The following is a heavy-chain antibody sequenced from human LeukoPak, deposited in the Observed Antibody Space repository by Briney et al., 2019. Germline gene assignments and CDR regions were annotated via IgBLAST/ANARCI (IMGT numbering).Heavy chain of an antibody. V-gene: IGHV4-4*07. CDR3: ARDRGGEGRYFDP. CDR2: IYTSGST. CDR1: GASISSDF. D-gene: IGHD3-9*01. Sequence: PSETLSLTCTVSGASISSDFWSWVRQPAGKGLEWIGRIYTSGSTNYNPSLKSRVTMSLDTSKNQFSLRLTSVTAADTAVYFCARDRGGEGRYFDPWGQGTLVTVSS. J-gene: IGHJ5*02.